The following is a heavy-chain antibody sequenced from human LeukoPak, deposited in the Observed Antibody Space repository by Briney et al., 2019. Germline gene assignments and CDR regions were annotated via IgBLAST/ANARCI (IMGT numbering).Heavy chain of an antibody. J-gene: IGHJ4*02. Sequence: GESLKISCKGSGYSFTSYWIGWVRQMPGKGLEWMGIIYPGDSDTRYSPSFQGQVTISADKSISTAYLQWSSLKASDTAMYYCARHRPDSSSWSGFGHYFDYWGQGTLVTVSS. D-gene: IGHD6-13*01. CDR1: GYSFTSYW. CDR3: ARHRPDSSSWSGFGHYFDY. V-gene: IGHV5-51*01. CDR2: IYPGDSDT.